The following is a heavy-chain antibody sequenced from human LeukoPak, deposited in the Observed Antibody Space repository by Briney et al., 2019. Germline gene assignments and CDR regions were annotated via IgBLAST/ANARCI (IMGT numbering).Heavy chain of an antibody. CDR3: ARLTLWFGELYGGTYFDY. J-gene: IGHJ4*02. CDR1: GDSISSNSYY. Sequence: PSETLSLTCTVSGDSISSNSYYWAWIRQPPGKGLEWIGSIYYSGNTYYDPSLKSRVTMSVDTSKNQFSLNLSSVTATDTAVYYCARLTLWFGELYGGTYFDYWGQGTLVTVSS. D-gene: IGHD3-10*01. V-gene: IGHV4-39*01. CDR2: IYYSGNT.